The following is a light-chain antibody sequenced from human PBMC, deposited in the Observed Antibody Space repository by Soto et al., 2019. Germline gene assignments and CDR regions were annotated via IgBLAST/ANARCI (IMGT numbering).Light chain of an antibody. CDR2: DAS. Sequence: DIVLTQSPATLSLSPGERATLSCRASQSVSSYLAWYQQKPGQAPRLLIYDASNRATGIPARFSGSGSGTDFTLTISRLDPEDFAIYYCQQRRGCYTFGQGTKLEIK. J-gene: IGKJ2*01. CDR3: QQRRGCYT. CDR1: QSVSSY. V-gene: IGKV3-11*01.